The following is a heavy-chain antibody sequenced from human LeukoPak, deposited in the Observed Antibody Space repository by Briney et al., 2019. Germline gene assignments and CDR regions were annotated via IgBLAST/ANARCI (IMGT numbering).Heavy chain of an antibody. CDR2: INPGGGST. J-gene: IGHJ6*02. CDR3: ARDVYYDSRLMDV. V-gene: IGHV1-46*01. CDR1: GYIFTSYY. Sequence: ASVKDSCMASGYIFTSYYMHSVRQAPGQGLEWMGIINPGGGSTTYAQKFQGRVTMTRDTSTSTVYMELSSLRSDDTGVYYFARDVYYDSRLMDVGGQGTTVTVSS. D-gene: IGHD3-22*01.